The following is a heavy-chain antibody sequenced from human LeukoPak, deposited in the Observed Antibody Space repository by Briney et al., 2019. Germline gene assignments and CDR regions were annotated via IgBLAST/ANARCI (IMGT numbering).Heavy chain of an antibody. Sequence: ASVKVSCKASGYTFTSYGISWVRQAPGQGLEWMGWINAYNGKTNYAQKLQGRVTMTTDTSTSTAYMELRSLRSDDTAVDYCARAANYGILTGSPYYYYYMDVWGKGTTVTVSS. CDR3: ARAANYGILTGSPYYYYYMDV. D-gene: IGHD3-9*01. V-gene: IGHV1-18*01. J-gene: IGHJ6*03. CDR1: GYTFTSYG. CDR2: INAYNGKT.